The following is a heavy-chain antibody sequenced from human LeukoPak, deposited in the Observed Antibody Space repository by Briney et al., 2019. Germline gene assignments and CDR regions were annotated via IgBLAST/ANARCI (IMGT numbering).Heavy chain of an antibody. CDR2: IYTSGST. V-gene: IGHV4-61*02. Sequence: SETLSLTCTVSGGSISSGSYYWSWIRQPAGKGLEWIGRIYTSGSTNYNPSLKSRVTISVDTSKNQFSLKLSSVTAADTAVYYCARLPRTYYYGSGRNYMDVWGKGTTVTISS. J-gene: IGHJ6*03. CDR1: GGSISSGSYY. D-gene: IGHD3-10*01. CDR3: ARLPRTYYYGSGRNYMDV.